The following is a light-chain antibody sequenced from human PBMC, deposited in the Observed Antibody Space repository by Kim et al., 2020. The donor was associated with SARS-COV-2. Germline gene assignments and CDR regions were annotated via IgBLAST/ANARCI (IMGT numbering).Light chain of an antibody. Sequence: QSALTQPASVSGSPGQSITISCTGTSSDIGPCVSWYQQPPGKAPQLMIYDVTNRPARISNRFSGSKSGNTASLTISGLQAEDEADYYCNSYTSSTWVFGGGTQLTVL. CDR1: SSDIGPC. V-gene: IGLV2-14*03. CDR2: DVT. J-gene: IGLJ3*02. CDR3: NSYTSSTWV.